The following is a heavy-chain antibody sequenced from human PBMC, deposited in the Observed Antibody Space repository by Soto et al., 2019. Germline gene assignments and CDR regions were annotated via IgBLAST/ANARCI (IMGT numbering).Heavy chain of an antibody. V-gene: IGHV1-46*01. CDR2: VNPSGGHT. J-gene: IGHJ4*02. CDR3: ARGGHVVVVTAALDY. CDR1: GDTSTDYY. Sequence: QVQLMQSGAEVKKPGASVKVSCKASGDTSTDYYIHWVRQAPGQGLEWMGTVNPSGGHTTYAQHFLGRVTMTRDPSTSTLYMELTSLTSDDTAIYYCARGGHVVVVTAALDYWGQGTLVTVSS. D-gene: IGHD2-21*02.